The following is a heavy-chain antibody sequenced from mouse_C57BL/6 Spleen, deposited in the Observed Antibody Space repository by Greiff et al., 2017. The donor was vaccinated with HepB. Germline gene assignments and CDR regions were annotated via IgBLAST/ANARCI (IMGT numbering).Heavy chain of an antibody. CDR1: GYTFTDYY. CDR2: INPNNGGT. CDR3: ARDYGSSSWFAY. J-gene: IGHJ3*01. Sequence: EVKLQQSGPELVKPGASVKISCKASGYTFTDYYMNWVKQSHGKSLEWIGDINPNNGGTSYNQKFKGKATLTVDKSSSTAYMELRSLTSEDSAVYYCARDYGSSSWFAYWGQGTLVTVSA. D-gene: IGHD1-1*01. V-gene: IGHV1-26*01.